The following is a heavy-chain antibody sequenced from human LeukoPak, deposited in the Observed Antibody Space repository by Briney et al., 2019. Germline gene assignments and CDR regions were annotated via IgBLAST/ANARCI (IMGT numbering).Heavy chain of an antibody. CDR2: ISGSGGST. J-gene: IGHJ6*02. CDR1: GFTFSSYA. V-gene: IGHV3-23*01. CDR3: AKDRPSGWYPQVEYYYYGMDV. D-gene: IGHD6-19*01. Sequence: PGGSLRLSCAASGFTFSSYAMSWVRPAQGKGLEWVLAISGSGGSTSHADHVKGRFTISRDNSKNTLYLQMNSLKAEDTAVDYCAKDRPSGWYPQVEYYYYGMDVWGQGTTVTVSS.